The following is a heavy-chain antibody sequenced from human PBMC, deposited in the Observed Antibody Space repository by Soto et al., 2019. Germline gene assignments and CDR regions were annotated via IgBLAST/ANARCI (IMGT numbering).Heavy chain of an antibody. CDR3: ARDKEYFDY. J-gene: IGHJ4*02. V-gene: IGHV3-30-3*01. Sequence: QVQLVESGGGVVQPGRSLRLSCAASGFTFSSYAMHWVRQAPGKGLEWVAVISYDGSNKYYADSVKGRFTISRDNSKNTLYLQMNSLRAEDTAVHYCARDKEYFDYWGQGTLVTVSS. CDR2: ISYDGSNK. CDR1: GFTFSSYA.